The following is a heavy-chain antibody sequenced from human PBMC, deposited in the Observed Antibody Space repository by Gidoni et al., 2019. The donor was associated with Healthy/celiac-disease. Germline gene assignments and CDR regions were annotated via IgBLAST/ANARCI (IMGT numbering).Heavy chain of an antibody. CDR2: ISGSGGST. D-gene: IGHD6-13*01. CDR3: AKDCSSSWSYFDY. V-gene: IGHV3-23*04. CDR1: VFTFSSYA. J-gene: IGHJ4*02. Sequence: DVQLVESGVGMVQPGGSLRLSCAASVFTFSSYAMSWVRQAPGKGLEGGAAISGSGGSTYYAESVKGRFTISRDNSKNTLYLQMNSLRAEDAAVYYCAKDCSSSWSYFDYWGQGTLVTVSS.